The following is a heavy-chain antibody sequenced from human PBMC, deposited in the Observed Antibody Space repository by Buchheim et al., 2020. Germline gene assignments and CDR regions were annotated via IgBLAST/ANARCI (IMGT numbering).Heavy chain of an antibody. V-gene: IGHV1-2*04. J-gene: IGHJ6*02. Sequence: QVQLVQSGAEVKKPGASVKVSCKASGYTFTGHYLHWVRQAPGQGLEWLGWINPSNGDTKYAQAFQGWVTMTRDTSISTFYMELTRLKSDEKAMYFRARNMRYCTDAGCFFGYYYYGLDVWGQGT. CDR2: INPSNGDT. D-gene: IGHD2-8*01. CDR3: ARNMRYCTDAGCFFGYYYYGLDV. CDR1: GYTFTGHY.